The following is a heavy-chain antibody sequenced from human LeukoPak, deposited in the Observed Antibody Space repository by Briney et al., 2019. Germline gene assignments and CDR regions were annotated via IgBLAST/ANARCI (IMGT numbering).Heavy chain of an antibody. J-gene: IGHJ4*02. CDR3: ARVVRRLFYGNFDY. D-gene: IGHD4-17*01. Sequence: PSETLSLTCTVSGGSISGYYWSWIRQPPGKGLEWIGEINHSGSTNYNPSLKSRVTISVDTSKNQFSLKLSSVTAADTAVYYCARVVRRLFYGNFDYWGQGTLVTVSS. CDR1: GGSISGYY. V-gene: IGHV4-34*01. CDR2: INHSGST.